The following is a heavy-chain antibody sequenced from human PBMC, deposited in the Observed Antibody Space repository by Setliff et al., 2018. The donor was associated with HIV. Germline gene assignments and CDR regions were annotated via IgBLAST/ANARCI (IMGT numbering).Heavy chain of an antibody. J-gene: IGHJ3*02. CDR1: GFTFSSYG. CDR3: AKGGLFTMIVVAPDAFDI. CDR2: ISYDGSNK. V-gene: IGHV3-30*18. Sequence: PGGSLRLSCAASGFTFSSYGMHWVRQAPGKGLEWVAVISYDGSNKYYADSVKGRFTISRDNSKNTLYLQMNSLRAEDTAVYYCAKGGLFTMIVVAPDAFDIWGQGTMVTVSS. D-gene: IGHD3-22*01.